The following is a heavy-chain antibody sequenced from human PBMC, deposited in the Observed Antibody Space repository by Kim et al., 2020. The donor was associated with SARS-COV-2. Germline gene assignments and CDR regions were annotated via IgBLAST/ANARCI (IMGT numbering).Heavy chain of an antibody. Sequence: GESLKISCEGSGYSFNNYRIGWVRQMSGKGLAWMGMINPGDSDTKYSPSFQGQVTISVDRSIATAYLQWASLKASDSAIYFCVRRAISAEPPIDNWGQGTLVSVSS. D-gene: IGHD2-21*01. CDR1: GYSFNNYR. V-gene: IGHV5-51*01. CDR2: INPGDSDT. J-gene: IGHJ4*02. CDR3: VRRAISAEPPIDN.